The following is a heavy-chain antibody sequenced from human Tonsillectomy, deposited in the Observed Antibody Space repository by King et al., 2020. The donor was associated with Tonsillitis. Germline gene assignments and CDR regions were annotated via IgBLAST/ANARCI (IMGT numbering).Heavy chain of an antibody. J-gene: IGHJ4*02. V-gene: IGHV3-23*04. Sequence: VQLVESGGGLVQPGGSLRLSCAASGFTFSSYAMSWVRQAPGKGLEWVSSISGSGGSTYYADSVKGRFTISGDTSKNTLYLQMNSLMAEDTAIYYCAKSFLERRPAPFDYWGQGTLVTVSS. CDR3: AKSFLERRPAPFDY. CDR2: ISGSGGST. CDR1: GFTFSSYA. D-gene: IGHD1-1*01.